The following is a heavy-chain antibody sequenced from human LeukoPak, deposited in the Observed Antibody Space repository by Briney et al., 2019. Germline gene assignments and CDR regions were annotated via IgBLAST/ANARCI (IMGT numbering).Heavy chain of an antibody. CDR2: MNSNSGNT. CDR3: ARDLCLGNNCRYADY. J-gene: IGHJ4*02. Sequence: ASVKVSCKASGYTFTSYDIHWVRQATGQGLEWMGWMNSNSGNTGYAQKFQGRVTITKNTSIRTAYMELNSLRAEDTAVYYCARDLCLGNNCRYADYWGQGTLVTVSS. V-gene: IGHV1-8*03. D-gene: IGHD1-20*01. CDR1: GYTFTSYD.